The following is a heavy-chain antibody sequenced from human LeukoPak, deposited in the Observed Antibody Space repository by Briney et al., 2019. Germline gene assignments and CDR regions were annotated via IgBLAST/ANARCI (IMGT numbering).Heavy chain of an antibody. D-gene: IGHD3-22*01. CDR1: GYTFNNHY. CDR3: ARDDSSGYLFDY. CDR2: INPSGGST. J-gene: IGHJ4*02. Sequence: ASVKVSCKASGYTFNNHYMYWVRQAPGQGLEWIGVINPSGGSTSYAQKFQGRVTMTRDTSTRTVYMEVSSLRSEDTAVYYCARDDSSGYLFDYWGQGTLVTVSS. V-gene: IGHV1-46*02.